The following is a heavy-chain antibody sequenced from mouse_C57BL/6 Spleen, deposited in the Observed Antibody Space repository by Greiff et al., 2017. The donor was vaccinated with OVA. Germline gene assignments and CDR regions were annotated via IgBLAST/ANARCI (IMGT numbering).Heavy chain of an antibody. CDR3: ASYDYDLHWYFDV. CDR1: GYTFTSYG. CDR2: IYPRSGNT. Sequence: VKLQQSGAELARPGASVKLSCKASGYTFTSYGISWVKQRTGQGLEWIGEIYPRSGNTYYNEKFKGKATLTADKSSSTAYMELRSLTSEDSAVYFCASYDYDLHWYFDVWGTGTTVTVSS. J-gene: IGHJ1*03. V-gene: IGHV1-81*01. D-gene: IGHD2-4*01.